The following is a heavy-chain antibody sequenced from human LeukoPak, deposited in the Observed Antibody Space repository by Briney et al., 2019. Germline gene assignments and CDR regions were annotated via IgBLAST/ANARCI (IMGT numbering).Heavy chain of an antibody. D-gene: IGHD2-2*01. J-gene: IGHJ4*02. V-gene: IGHV3-23*01. Sequence: GGSLRLSCAASGFTFSSYAMSWVRQAPGKGLKCVSAISGSGGSTYYADSVKGRFTISRDNSKNTLYLQMNSLRAEDTAVYYCAKALGYCSSTSCQQIDYWGQGTLVTVSS. CDR1: GFTFSSYA. CDR3: AKALGYCSSTSCQQIDY. CDR2: ISGSGGST.